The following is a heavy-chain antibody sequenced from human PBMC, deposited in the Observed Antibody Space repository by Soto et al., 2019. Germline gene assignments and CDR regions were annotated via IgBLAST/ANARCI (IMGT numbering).Heavy chain of an antibody. V-gene: IGHV3-30*18. Sequence: PGGSLRLSCAASGFTFSSYGMHWVRQAPGKGLEWVAVISYDGSNKYYADSVKGRFTISRDNSENTPYLQMNSLRAEDTAVYYCAKTPPTSDYSNYVFDYWGQGTLVTVSS. D-gene: IGHD4-4*01. CDR1: GFTFSSYG. CDR3: AKTPPTSDYSNYVFDY. CDR2: ISYDGSNK. J-gene: IGHJ4*02.